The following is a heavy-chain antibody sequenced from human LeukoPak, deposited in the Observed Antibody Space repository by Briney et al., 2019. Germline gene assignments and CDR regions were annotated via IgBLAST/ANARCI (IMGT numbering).Heavy chain of an antibody. CDR3: AKGTVYTVTSASWDY. Sequence: GGSLRLSCAASRFSFSSYGMHWVRQAPGKGLEWVSGISWNSGSIGYADSVKGRFTISRDNAKNSLYLQMNSLRAEDMALYYCAKGTVYTVTSASWDYWGQGTLVTVSS. J-gene: IGHJ4*02. V-gene: IGHV3-9*03. D-gene: IGHD4-17*01. CDR1: RFSFSSYG. CDR2: ISWNSGSI.